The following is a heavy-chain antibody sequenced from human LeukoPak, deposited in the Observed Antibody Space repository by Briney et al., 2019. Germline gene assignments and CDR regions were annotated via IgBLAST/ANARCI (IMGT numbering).Heavy chain of an antibody. CDR2: ISSSGSTI. J-gene: IGHJ4*02. V-gene: IGHV3-48*04. CDR3: AREHTPYGSGCTAAY. D-gene: IGHD6-19*01. Sequence: GGSLRLSCAASGFTFSSYSMNWVRQAPGKGLEWVSYISSSGSTIYYADSVKGRFTISRDNAKNSLYLQMNSLRAEDTAVYYCAREHTPYGSGCTAAYWGQGTLVTVSS. CDR1: GFTFSSYS.